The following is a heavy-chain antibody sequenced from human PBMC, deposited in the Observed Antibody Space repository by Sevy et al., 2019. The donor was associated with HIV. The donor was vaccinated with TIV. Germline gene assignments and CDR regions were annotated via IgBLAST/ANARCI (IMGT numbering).Heavy chain of an antibody. Sequence: GGSLRLSCAASGFTFSDYYMSWIRQAPGKGLEWVSYISSSGSTIYYADSGKGRFTISRDNAKNSLYLQMNSLRAEDTAVYYCARDGYCSGGSCYGHAAFDIWGQGTMVTVSS. CDR1: GFTFSDYY. D-gene: IGHD2-15*01. V-gene: IGHV3-11*01. J-gene: IGHJ3*02. CDR3: ARDGYCSGGSCYGHAAFDI. CDR2: ISSSGSTI.